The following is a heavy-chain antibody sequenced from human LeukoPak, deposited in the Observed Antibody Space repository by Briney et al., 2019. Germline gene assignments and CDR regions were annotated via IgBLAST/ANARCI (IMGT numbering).Heavy chain of an antibody. CDR2: INPNSGGT. CDR1: GYTFTGYY. D-gene: IGHD3-22*01. CDR3: ARDALSYDSSGYLGAFDI. V-gene: IGHV1-2*02. Sequence: ASVKVSCKASGYTFTGYYMHWVRQAPGQGLEWMGWINPNSGGTNYAQKFQGRVTMTRDTSISTAYMELSRLRSDDTAVYYCARDALSYDSSGYLGAFDIWGQGTMVTVSS. J-gene: IGHJ3*02.